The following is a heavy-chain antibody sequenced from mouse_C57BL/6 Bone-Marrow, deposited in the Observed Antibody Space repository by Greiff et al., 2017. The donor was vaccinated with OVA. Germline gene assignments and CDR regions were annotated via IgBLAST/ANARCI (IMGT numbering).Heavy chain of an antibody. J-gene: IGHJ1*03. CDR3: ARYTLATVVATDWYFDV. V-gene: IGHV3-8*01. CDR2: ISYSGST. Sequence: EVKLMESGPGLAKPSQTLSLTCSVPGYSITSDYWNWIRKFPGNKLEYMGYISYSGSTYYNPSLKSRISITRDTSKNQYYLQLNSVTTEDTATYYCARYTLATVVATDWYFDVWGTGTTVTVSS. CDR1: GYSITSDY. D-gene: IGHD1-1*01.